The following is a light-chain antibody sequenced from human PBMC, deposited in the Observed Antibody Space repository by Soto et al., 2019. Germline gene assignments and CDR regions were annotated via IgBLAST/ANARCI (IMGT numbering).Light chain of an antibody. J-gene: IGKJ4*01. CDR1: QSVNTN. V-gene: IGKV3D-15*03. CDR2: GAS. CDR3: QQYKNWPPVT. Sequence: ETVMTQSPATLSVYLGERATLSCRASQSVNTNLAWYQQKPGQAPRLLIYGASIRATGVPARFSGSGSGTDFTLTISILQPEDVAVYFGQQYKNWPPVTFGGGTKVDIK.